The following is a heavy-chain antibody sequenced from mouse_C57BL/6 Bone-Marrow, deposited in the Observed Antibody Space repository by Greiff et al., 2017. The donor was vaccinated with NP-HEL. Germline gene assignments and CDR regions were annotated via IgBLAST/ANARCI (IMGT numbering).Heavy chain of an antibody. D-gene: IGHD1-1*01. CDR3: ARNVGAHYYGSEGYFDV. CDR1: GYTFTSYW. J-gene: IGHJ1*03. Sequence: QVHVKQPGAELVMPGASVKLSCKASGYTFTSYWMHWVKQRPGQGLEWIGEIDPSDSYTNYNQKFKGKSTLTVDKSSSTAYMQLSSLTSEDSAVYYCARNVGAHYYGSEGYFDVWGTGTTVTVSS. CDR2: IDPSDSYT. V-gene: IGHV1-69*01.